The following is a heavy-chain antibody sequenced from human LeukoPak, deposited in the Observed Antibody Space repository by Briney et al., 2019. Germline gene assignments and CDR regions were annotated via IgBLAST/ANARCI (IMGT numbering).Heavy chain of an antibody. Sequence: GGSLRLSCAASGFTFSSYGMHWVRQAPGKGLEWVAVISYDGSNKYYADSVKGRFTISRDNSKNTLYLQMNSLRAEDTAVYYCAGGTDSSGYSSFDYWGQGTLVTVSS. CDR3: AGGTDSSGYSSFDY. J-gene: IGHJ4*02. CDR2: ISYDGSNK. CDR1: GFTFSSYG. V-gene: IGHV3-30*03. D-gene: IGHD3-22*01.